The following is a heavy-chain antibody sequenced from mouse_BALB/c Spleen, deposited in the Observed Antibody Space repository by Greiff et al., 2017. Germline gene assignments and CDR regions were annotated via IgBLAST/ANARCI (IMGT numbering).Heavy chain of an antibody. CDR1: GFTFSSYA. CDR2: ISSGGSYT. J-gene: IGHJ2*01. D-gene: IGHD1-1*01. Sequence: EVMLVESGGGLVKPGGSLKLSCAASGFTFSSYAMSWVRQSPEKRLEWVAEISSGGSYTYYPDTVTGRFTISRDNAKNTLYLEMSSLRSEDTAMYYCARAGDYGSSYFDYWGQGTTLTVSS. CDR3: ARAGDYGSSYFDY. V-gene: IGHV5-9-4*01.